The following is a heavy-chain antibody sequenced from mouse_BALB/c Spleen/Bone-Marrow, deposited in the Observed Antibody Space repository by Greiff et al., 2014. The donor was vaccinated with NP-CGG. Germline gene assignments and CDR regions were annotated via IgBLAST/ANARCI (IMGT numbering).Heavy chain of an antibody. V-gene: IGHV2-9*02. D-gene: IGHD1-1*02. CDR1: GFSLTSYG. CDR2: IWAGGST. CDR3: ATDGVYGSHYYAMDY. J-gene: IGHJ4*01. Sequence: VKLVEPGPGLVAPSQSLSITCTVSGFSLTSYGVHWVRQPPGKGLEWLGVIWAGGSTNYNSALMSRLSISKDNSKSQVFLKMNSLQTDDTAMYYCATDGVYGSHYYAMDYWGQGTSVTVSS.